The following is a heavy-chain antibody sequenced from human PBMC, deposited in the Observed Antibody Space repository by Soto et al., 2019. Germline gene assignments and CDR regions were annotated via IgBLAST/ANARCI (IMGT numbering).Heavy chain of an antibody. Sequence: GGSLRLSCAASGFTFRSYALTWVRQAPGKGMKWKSAISGSGGSTYYADSVKGRFTISRDTSKNTLYLQMNSLRAEDTAVYYCATSTTRFKYYYYYGMDVWGQGTTVTVSS. CDR3: ATSTTRFKYYYYYGMDV. CDR1: GFTFRSYA. J-gene: IGHJ6*02. CDR2: ISGSGGST. V-gene: IGHV3-23*01. D-gene: IGHD3-3*01.